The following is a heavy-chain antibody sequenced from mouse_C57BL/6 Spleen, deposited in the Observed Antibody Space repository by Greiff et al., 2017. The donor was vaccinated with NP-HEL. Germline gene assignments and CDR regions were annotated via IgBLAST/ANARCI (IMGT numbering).Heavy chain of an antibody. Sequence: QVQLQQPGAELVRPGSSVKLSCKASGYTFTSYWMHWVKQRPIQGLEWIGNIDPSDSETHYNQKCKDKATLTVDKSSSTAYMQLSSLTSEDAAVYYCARSGYGNSAWFAYWGQGTLVTVSA. CDR1: GYTFTSYW. CDR2: IDPSDSET. CDR3: ARSGYGNSAWFAY. V-gene: IGHV1-52*01. J-gene: IGHJ3*01. D-gene: IGHD2-1*01.